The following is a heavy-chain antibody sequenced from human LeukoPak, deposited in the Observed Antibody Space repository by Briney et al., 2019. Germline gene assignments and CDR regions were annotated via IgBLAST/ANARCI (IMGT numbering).Heavy chain of an antibody. CDR3: ARHLNYYLDY. CDR2: ISSSSSYI. D-gene: IGHD3-10*01. J-gene: IGHJ4*02. V-gene: IGHV3-21*01. CDR1: GFTSSSYS. Sequence: GGSLRLSCAASGFTSSSYSMNWVRQAPGKGLEWVSSISSSSSYIYYADSVKGRFIISRDNAKNSVYLQMNSLRAEDTAVYYCARHLNYYLDYWGQGTLVTVSS.